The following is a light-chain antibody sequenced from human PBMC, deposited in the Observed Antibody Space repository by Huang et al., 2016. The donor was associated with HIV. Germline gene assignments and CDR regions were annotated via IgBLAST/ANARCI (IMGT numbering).Light chain of an antibody. CDR2: KTS. CDR3: QQYNNFPYT. J-gene: IGKJ2*01. CDR1: QTINNW. Sequence: DIQMTQSPSTLSASVGDRVTITCRASQTINNWLAWYQQKPGKAPKLLIYKTSSLETGVPSRFSGSGSGTEFTLTIISLQPDDLATYYCQQYNNFPYTFGQGTKLEIK. V-gene: IGKV1-5*03.